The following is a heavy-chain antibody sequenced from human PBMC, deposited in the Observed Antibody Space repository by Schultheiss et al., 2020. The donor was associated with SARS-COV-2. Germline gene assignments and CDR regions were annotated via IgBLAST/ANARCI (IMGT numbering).Heavy chain of an antibody. CDR3: ARDSLDYYDSTEAFDI. CDR2: IKQDGSEK. Sequence: GGSLRLSCRASGFTFSSFWMTWVRQAPGKGLEWVANIKQDGSEKYYVDSVKGRFTISRDNAKNTLFLQMNSLRAEDTAVYYCARDSLDYYDSTEAFDIWGQGTMVTVSS. CDR1: GFTFSSFW. D-gene: IGHD3-22*01. V-gene: IGHV3-7*01. J-gene: IGHJ3*02.